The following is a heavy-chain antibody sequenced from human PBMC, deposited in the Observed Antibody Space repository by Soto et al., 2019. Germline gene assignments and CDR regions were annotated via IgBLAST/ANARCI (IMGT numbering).Heavy chain of an antibody. Sequence: QVQLQQWGAGLLKPSETLSLNCAVYGGSFSAYYWSWIRQPPGKGLEWIGEINHSGSTTYNPSLKSRVTISVDRSKTQFSLKLSSVTAEDTALYYCARGVGYAGVDYWGQGTLVTVSS. CDR3: ARGVGYAGVDY. D-gene: IGHD5-12*01. V-gene: IGHV4-34*01. CDR2: INHSGST. J-gene: IGHJ4*02. CDR1: GGSFSAYY.